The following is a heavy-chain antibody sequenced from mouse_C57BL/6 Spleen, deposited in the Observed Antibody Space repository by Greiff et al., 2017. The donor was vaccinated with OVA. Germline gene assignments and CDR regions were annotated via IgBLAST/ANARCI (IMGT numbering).Heavy chain of an antibody. CDR3: ARDTLNFDY. CDR1: GFTFSSYA. J-gene: IGHJ2*01. Sequence: DVHLVESGGGLVKPGGSLKLSCAASGFTFSSYAMSWVRQTPEKRLEWVATISDGGSYTYYPDNVKGRFTLSIDKAKNNLYLQMSQLKSEDTAMYYCARDTLNFDYWGQGTTLTVSS. V-gene: IGHV5-4*01. CDR2: ISDGGSYT.